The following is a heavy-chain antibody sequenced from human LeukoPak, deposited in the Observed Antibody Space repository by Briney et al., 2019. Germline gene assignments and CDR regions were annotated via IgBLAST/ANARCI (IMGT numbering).Heavy chain of an antibody. J-gene: IGHJ3*02. CDR3: ARHASWDSSGYGPLDAFDI. Sequence: PSETLSLTCTVSGDSINSLDLWSWVRQPPGKGLEWIGEMYLSGTTHSNPSVKSRVTISIDKSKNQFFLNLSSVTAADTAVYYCARHASWDSSGYGPLDAFDIWGQGTMVTDSS. D-gene: IGHD3-22*01. CDR2: MYLSGTT. CDR1: GDSINSLDL. V-gene: IGHV4-4*02.